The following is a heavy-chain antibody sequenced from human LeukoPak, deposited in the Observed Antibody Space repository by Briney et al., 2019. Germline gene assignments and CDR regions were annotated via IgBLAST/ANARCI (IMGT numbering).Heavy chain of an antibody. V-gene: IGHV3-30*18. CDR2: ISYDGSNK. J-gene: IGHJ4*02. CDR3: AKGLIAALDY. Sequence: PGGSLRLSCAASGFTFSSYGMHWVRQAPGKGLEWVAVISYDGSNKYYADSVKGRFTISRDNSKNTLYLQMNSLRAEDTAVYYCAKGLIAALDYWGQGTLVTVSS. CDR1: GFTFSSYG. D-gene: IGHD6-6*01.